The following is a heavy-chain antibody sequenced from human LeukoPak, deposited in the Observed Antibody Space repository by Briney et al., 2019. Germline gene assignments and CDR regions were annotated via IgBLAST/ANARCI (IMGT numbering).Heavy chain of an antibody. V-gene: IGHV3-43D*03. CDR1: GFTFNDYA. J-gene: IGHJ6*03. D-gene: IGHD3-10*01. CDR2: ISCDGGST. Sequence: GGSLRLSCAASGFTFNDYAMHWVRQAPGKGLEWVSLISCDGGSTYYADSVKGRFTISRDNSKNSLYLQMNSLRAEDTALYYCAKDSPRAGDRYMDVGGKGTTVTVSS. CDR3: AKDSPRAGDRYMDV.